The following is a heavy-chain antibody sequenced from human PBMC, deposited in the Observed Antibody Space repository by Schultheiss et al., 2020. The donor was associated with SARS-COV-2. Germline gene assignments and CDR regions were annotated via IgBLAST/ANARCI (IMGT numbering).Heavy chain of an antibody. CDR2: IYHSGST. CDR3: ARGPGYSSGWNGDY. Sequence: SETLSLTCTVSGGSISSYYWSWIRQPPGKGLEWIGEIYHSGSTNYNPSLKSRVTISVDKSKNQFSLKLSSVTAADTAVYYCARGPGYSSGWNGDYWGQGTLVTVSS. CDR1: GGSISSYY. J-gene: IGHJ4*02. V-gene: IGHV4-59*12. D-gene: IGHD6-19*01.